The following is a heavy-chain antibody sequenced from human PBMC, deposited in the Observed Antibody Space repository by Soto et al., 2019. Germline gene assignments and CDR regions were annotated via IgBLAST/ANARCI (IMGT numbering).Heavy chain of an antibody. Sequence: SETLSLTCTVSGGSISSSSYYWGWIRQPPGKGLEWIGSIYYSGSTYYNPSLKSRVTISVDTSKNQFSLKLSSVTAADTAVYYCVPVKYITMVRGRNWYFDLWGRGTLVTVSS. CDR3: VPVKYITMVRGRNWYFDL. D-gene: IGHD3-10*01. V-gene: IGHV4-39*01. CDR1: GGSISSSSYY. J-gene: IGHJ2*01. CDR2: IYYSGST.